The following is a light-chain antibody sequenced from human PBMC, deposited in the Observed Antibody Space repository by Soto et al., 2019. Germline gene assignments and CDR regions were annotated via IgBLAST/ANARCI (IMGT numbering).Light chain of an antibody. CDR1: QSVGNN. V-gene: IGKV3-15*01. Sequence: EIVVTQSPATLSVSPGERATLSCRASQSVGNNFAWYQQKPGQAPRLLIFATSTRATGVPARFSGSGSGTEFPLTFSSLQSEDFAVYYCPQYGDWPLTFGGGAKVEIE. CDR2: ATS. J-gene: IGKJ4*01. CDR3: PQYGDWPLT.